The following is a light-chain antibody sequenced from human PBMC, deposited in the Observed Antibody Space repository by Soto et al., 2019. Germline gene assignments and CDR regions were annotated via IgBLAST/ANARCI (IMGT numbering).Light chain of an antibody. Sequence: DIRMTQSPSSLSASVGDRVTITCRASQSISRYLNWYQQKPGKAPQLLIYAASSLHSGVPSRFSGSGSGRDFTLTISSLQPEDFATYFCQQTYNTPPISFGQGTRLEVK. CDR1: QSISRY. CDR2: AAS. CDR3: QQTYNTPPIS. V-gene: IGKV1-39*01. J-gene: IGKJ5*01.